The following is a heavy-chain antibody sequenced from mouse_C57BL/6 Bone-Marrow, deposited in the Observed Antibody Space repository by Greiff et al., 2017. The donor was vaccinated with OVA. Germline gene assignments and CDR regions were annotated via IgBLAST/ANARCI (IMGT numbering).Heavy chain of an antibody. CDR1: GYTFTDYY. CDR3: ARLNYGSSYYYAMDY. CDR2: INPNNGGT. Sequence: EVQLQQSGPELVKPGASVKISCKASGYTFTDYYMNWVKQSHGKSLEWIGDINPNNGGTSYNQKFKGKATLTVDKSSSTAYMELRSLTSEDSAVYYCARLNYGSSYYYAMDYWGQGTSVTVSS. V-gene: IGHV1-26*01. D-gene: IGHD1-1*01. J-gene: IGHJ4*01.